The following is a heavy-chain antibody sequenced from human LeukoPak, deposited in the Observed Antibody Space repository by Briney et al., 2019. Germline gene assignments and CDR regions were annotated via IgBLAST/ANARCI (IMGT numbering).Heavy chain of an antibody. CDR2: IYHSGKS. J-gene: IGHJ4*02. V-gene: IGHV4-38-2*01. CDR1: GYSISSGYY. CDR3: ARINYGDY. Sequence: PSETLSLTCCVSGYSISSGYYWDWIRQPPGKGLEWIASIYHSGKSYYNPSLESRVTISVDTSKNQFSLKLSSVTAADTAVYYCARINYGDYWGQGTLVTVSS.